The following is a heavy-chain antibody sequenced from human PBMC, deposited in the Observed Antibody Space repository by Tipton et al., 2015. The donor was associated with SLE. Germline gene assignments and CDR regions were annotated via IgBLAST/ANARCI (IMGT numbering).Heavy chain of an antibody. V-gene: IGHV4-59*01. CDR1: GFTFSSYS. J-gene: IGHJ1*01. CDR2: IYHSGST. CDR3: ARSAEYFQD. Sequence: LRLSCAASGFTFSSYSMNWVRQAPGKGLEWIGSIYHSGSTNYNPSLKSRVRMSVDTSKNQISLKLNSVIAADTAVYYCARSAEYFQDWGQGTLVTVSS.